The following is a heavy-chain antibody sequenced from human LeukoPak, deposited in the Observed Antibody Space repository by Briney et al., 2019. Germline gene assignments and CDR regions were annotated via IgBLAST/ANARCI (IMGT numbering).Heavy chain of an antibody. CDR3: ARDRSTDAISEF. CDR1: GFNFKTYT. CDR2: ITAGDGAT. J-gene: IGHJ4*02. D-gene: IGHD1-1*01. V-gene: IGHV3-23*01. Sequence: GGSLRLSCAASGFNFKTYTLTWVRQAPGKRPEWLSSITAGDGATYYADSVRGRFTISRDYSRNTVYLHLSGLRAEDTAVYYCARDRSTDAISEFWGQGTLIAVSS.